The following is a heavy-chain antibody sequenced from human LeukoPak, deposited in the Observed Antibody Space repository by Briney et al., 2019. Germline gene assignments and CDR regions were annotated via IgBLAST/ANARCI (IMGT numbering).Heavy chain of an antibody. CDR2: INGGGGSK. Sequence: GGSLRLSCAASGFTFSDYAMTWVRQAPGKGPEWVSTINGGGGSKYFADSVKGRFTISRDNSKNTLYLQMNSLRAEATAVYYCAKVLLTTVVSPWGQGTLVIVSS. CDR3: AKVLLTTVVSP. CDR1: GFTFSDYA. D-gene: IGHD4-23*01. J-gene: IGHJ5*02. V-gene: IGHV3-23*01.